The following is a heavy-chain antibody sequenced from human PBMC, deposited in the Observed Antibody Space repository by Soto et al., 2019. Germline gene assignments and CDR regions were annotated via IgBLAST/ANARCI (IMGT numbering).Heavy chain of an antibody. Sequence: SETLSLTCTVSGGSVSSGSYYWSWIRQPPGKGLEWIGYIYYSGSTNYNPSLKSRVTISVDTSKNQFSLKLSSVTAADTAVYYCARVPRRSLDSSGYFYWGQGTLVTVSS. J-gene: IGHJ4*02. CDR3: ARVPRRSLDSSGYFY. V-gene: IGHV4-61*01. CDR2: IYYSGST. CDR1: GGSVSSGSYY. D-gene: IGHD3-22*01.